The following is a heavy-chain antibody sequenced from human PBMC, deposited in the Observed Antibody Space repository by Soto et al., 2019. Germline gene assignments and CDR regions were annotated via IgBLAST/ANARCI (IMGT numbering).Heavy chain of an antibody. CDR3: ARTIYSSSWYPYNWFDP. CDR2: IYHSGST. CDR1: GGSVSSGSYY. D-gene: IGHD6-13*01. Sequence: PSETLSLTCTVSGGSVSSGSYYWSWIRQPPGKGLEWIGYIYHSGSTNYNPSLKSRVTISVDTSKNQFSLKLSSVTAADTAVYYCARTIYSSSWYPYNWFDPWGQGTLVTVSS. V-gene: IGHV4-61*01. J-gene: IGHJ5*02.